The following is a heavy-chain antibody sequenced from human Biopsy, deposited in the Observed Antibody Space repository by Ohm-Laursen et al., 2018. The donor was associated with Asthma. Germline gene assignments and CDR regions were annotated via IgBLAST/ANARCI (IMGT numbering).Heavy chain of an antibody. V-gene: IGHV1-18*01. J-gene: IGHJ6*02. D-gene: IGHD3-10*01. CDR2: IRVYNGNT. CDR1: GYTFNSAG. CDR3: ARAVDYSHYYGIDV. Sequence: ASVKVSCKTSGYTFNSAGITWVRQAPGQGLEWMGWIRVYNGNTKVAQKPQDRVTMITDTSTSTAYMELRSLRSDDTAVYFCARAVDYSHYYGIDVWGQGTTVTVS.